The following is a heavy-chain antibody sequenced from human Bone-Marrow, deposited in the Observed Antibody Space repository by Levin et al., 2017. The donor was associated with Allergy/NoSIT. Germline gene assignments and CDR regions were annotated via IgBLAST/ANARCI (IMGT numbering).Heavy chain of an antibody. J-gene: IGHJ3*01. V-gene: IGHV1-46*01. CDR3: ARDPNGFDDAFDV. CDR1: GYTFSDYY. Sequence: ASVKVSCKTSGYTFSDYYIHWVRQAPGQGLEWMGMINPATDTATFAQKFHVRATMSTDRSTNTVYMDLRSLRSDDTAVYFCARDPNGFDDAFDVWGQGTMVTVSS. D-gene: IGHD5-12*01. CDR2: INPATDTA.